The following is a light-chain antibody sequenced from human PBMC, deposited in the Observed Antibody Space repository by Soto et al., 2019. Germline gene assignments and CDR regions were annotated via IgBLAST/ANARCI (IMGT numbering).Light chain of an antibody. Sequence: EKGRTQCTDTLSVSLGERAILSCRASQSVSSNLAWYQQKPGQAPRLLIYGASTRAIDIPARFSGSGPETEFTLTISCLQSEDFAVYYCQLYTNLPRTFGEGTKVDIK. V-gene: IGKV3-15*01. CDR2: GAS. J-gene: IGKJ1*01. CDR3: QLYTNLPRT. CDR1: QSVSSN.